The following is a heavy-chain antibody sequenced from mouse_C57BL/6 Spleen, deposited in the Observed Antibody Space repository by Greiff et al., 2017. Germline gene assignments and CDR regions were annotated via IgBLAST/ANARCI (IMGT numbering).Heavy chain of an antibody. CDR1: GYSITSGYY. Sequence: EVHLVESGPGLVKPSQSLSLTCSVTGYSITSGYYWNWIRQFPGNKLEWMGYISYDGSNNYNPSLKNRISITRDTSKNQFFLKLNSVTTEDTATYYCARDGGGDWFAYWGQGTLVTVSA. J-gene: IGHJ3*01. CDR2: ISYDGSN. CDR3: ARDGGGDWFAY. V-gene: IGHV3-6*01.